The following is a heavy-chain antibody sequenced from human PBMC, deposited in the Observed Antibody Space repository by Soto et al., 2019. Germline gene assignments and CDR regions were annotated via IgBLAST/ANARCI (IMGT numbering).Heavy chain of an antibody. J-gene: IGHJ5*02. D-gene: IGHD2-2*02. Sequence: SAATLVNAAPTLTMTCTFSGFSLTSIGVGVGWIRKSPGKALEWLALVYWNHDKRYNSSLKTRLTISKDTSKNQVVLTMADMDPVDTATYVCVNEYTWYNRIERLGPGTLHSVSS. V-gene: IGHV2-5*01. CDR2: VYWNHDK. CDR3: VNEYTWYNRIER. CDR1: GFSLTSIGVG.